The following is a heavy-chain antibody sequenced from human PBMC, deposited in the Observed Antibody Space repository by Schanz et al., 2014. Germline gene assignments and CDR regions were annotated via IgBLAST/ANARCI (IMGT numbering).Heavy chain of an antibody. CDR3: ARGTMPGTFDI. CDR1: GYTFTSYS. J-gene: IGHJ3*02. V-gene: IGHV1-46*01. Sequence: QVQLVQSGAEVKKPGASVKVSCKASGYTFTSYSMHWVRQAPGQGLEWMGIINLSGGSTNNAQKFQGRVTFTADKSTSTAYMELSSLRYEDTALYYCARGTMPGTFDIWGQGTMVTVSS. D-gene: IGHD2-2*01. CDR2: INLSGGST.